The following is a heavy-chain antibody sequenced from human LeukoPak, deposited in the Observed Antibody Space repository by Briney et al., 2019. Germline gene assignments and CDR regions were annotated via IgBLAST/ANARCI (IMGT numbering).Heavy chain of an antibody. CDR1: GGSISSSSYY. J-gene: IGHJ4*02. Sequence: SETLSLTCTVSGGSISSSSYYWGWIRQPPGKGLEWIGSIYYSGSTYYNPSLKSRVTISVDTSKNQFSLKLSSVTAADTAVYYCARQRDFWSQYYFGYWGQGTLVTVSS. D-gene: IGHD3-3*01. CDR2: IYYSGST. CDR3: ARQRDFWSQYYFGY. V-gene: IGHV4-39*01.